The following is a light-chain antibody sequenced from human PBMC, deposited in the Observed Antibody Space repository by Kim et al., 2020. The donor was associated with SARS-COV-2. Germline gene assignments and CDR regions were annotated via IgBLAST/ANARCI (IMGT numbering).Light chain of an antibody. CDR1: QSISGW. Sequence: DIQMTQSPSTLSASVGDRVTITCQASQSISGWLAWYQQKPGKAPKLLIYKASSLESGVPSRFSGSGSGTEFTLTVSSLQPDDFATYYCQQYNSYPWTFGQGTKV. V-gene: IGKV1-5*03. CDR3: QQYNSYPWT. J-gene: IGKJ1*01. CDR2: KAS.